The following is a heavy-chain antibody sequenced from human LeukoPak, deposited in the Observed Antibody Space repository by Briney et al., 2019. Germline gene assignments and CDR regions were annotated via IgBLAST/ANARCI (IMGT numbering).Heavy chain of an antibody. J-gene: IGHJ4*02. CDR2: VNPNSGGT. V-gene: IGHV1-2*02. D-gene: IGHD2-15*01. CDR3: ARDVSDCSGGSCYSYFDY. Sequence: ASVKVSCKASGYTFTGYYMHWVRQAPGQGLEWMGWVNPNSGGTSYAQKFQGRVTMTRDTSTSTVYMELSSLRSEDTAVYYCARDVSDCSGGSCYSYFDYWGQGTLVTVSS. CDR1: GYTFTGYY.